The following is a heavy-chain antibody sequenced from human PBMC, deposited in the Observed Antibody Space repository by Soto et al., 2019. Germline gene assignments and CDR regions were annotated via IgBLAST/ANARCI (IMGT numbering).Heavy chain of an antibody. J-gene: IGHJ6*02. CDR3: ARGGVSSASGYYGMDV. CDR2: IWYDGSNK. Sequence: GGSLRLSCAASGFTFSSYGMHWVRQAPGKGLEWVAVIWYDGSNKYYADSVKGRFTISRDNSKNTLYLQMNSLRAEDTAVYYCARGGVSSASGYYGMDVWGQGTTVTVSS. D-gene: IGHD3-10*01. V-gene: IGHV3-33*01. CDR1: GFTFSSYG.